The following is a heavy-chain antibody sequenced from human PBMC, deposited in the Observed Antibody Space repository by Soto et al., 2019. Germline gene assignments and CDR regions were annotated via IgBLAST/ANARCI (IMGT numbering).Heavy chain of an antibody. CDR3: GAGGGLPRYY. CDR1: GGSINPYY. J-gene: IGHJ4*02. V-gene: IGHV4-59*12. Sequence: SETLSLSCTVSGGSINPYYWSWIRQPPGKGLEWIGYIFYSGSTNYNPSLKSRVTISVDRSKNQFSLKLSSVTAADTAVYYCGAGGGLPRYYWGQGTLVTVSS. D-gene: IGHD5-12*01. CDR2: IFYSGST.